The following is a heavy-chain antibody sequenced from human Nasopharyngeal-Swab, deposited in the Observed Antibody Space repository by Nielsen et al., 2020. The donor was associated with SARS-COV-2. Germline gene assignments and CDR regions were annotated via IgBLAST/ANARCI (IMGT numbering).Heavy chain of an antibody. J-gene: IGHJ6*02. D-gene: IGHD6-13*01. CDR3: AKDLPKQQLAQYYYYGMDV. Sequence: GESLKISCAASGFTFSSYAMSWVRQAPGKGLEWVSAISGSGGSTYYADSVKGRFTISRDNSKNTLYLQMNSLRAEDTAVYYCAKDLPKQQLAQYYYYGMDVWGQGTTVTVSS. CDR1: GFTFSSYA. V-gene: IGHV3-23*01. CDR2: ISGSGGST.